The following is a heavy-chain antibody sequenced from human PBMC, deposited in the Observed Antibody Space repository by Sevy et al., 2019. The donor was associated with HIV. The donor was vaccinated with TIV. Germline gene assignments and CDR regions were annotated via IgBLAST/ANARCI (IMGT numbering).Heavy chain of an antibody. CDR2: IRSKEYGGTP. J-gene: IGHJ4*02. CDR1: GFTFGDYA. Sequence: GGSLRLSCTASGFTFGDYAMSWVRQAPGKGLEWVGFIRSKEYGGTPEYAASVKGRFTFSSDDSKTIAYLKINSLKTEDTAVYYCSSKGQGRGSSGWYRYDYWGQGTLVTVSS. D-gene: IGHD6-19*01. CDR3: SSKGQGRGSSGWYRYDY. V-gene: IGHV3-49*04.